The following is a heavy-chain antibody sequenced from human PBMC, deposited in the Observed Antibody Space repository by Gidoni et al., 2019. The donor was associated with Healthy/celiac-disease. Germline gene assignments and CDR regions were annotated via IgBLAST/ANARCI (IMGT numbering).Heavy chain of an antibody. V-gene: IGHV3-21*01. CDR2: ISSSSSYI. Sequence: EVQLVESGGGLVKPGGSMRLSCAASGFTFSSYSMNWVRQAPGKGLEWVSSISSSSSYIYYADSVKGRFTISRDNAKNSLYLQMNSLRAEDTAVYYCARGGYSGYDSFGWGQGTLVTVSS. D-gene: IGHD5-12*01. J-gene: IGHJ4*02. CDR1: GFTFSSYS. CDR3: ARGGYSGYDSFG.